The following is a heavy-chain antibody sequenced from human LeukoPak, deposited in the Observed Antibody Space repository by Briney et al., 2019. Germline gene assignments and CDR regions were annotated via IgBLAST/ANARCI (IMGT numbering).Heavy chain of an antibody. J-gene: IGHJ4*02. D-gene: IGHD3-10*01. Sequence: GGSLRLSCAASGFTFSSYAMSWVRQAPGKGLEWVSAISGSGGSTYYADSVKGRFTISRDNSKNTLYLQMNSLRAEDTAVYYCAKDSGPVLLWFGERGYYFDYWGQGTLVTVSS. V-gene: IGHV3-23*01. CDR2: ISGSGGST. CDR1: GFTFSSYA. CDR3: AKDSGPVLLWFGERGYYFDY.